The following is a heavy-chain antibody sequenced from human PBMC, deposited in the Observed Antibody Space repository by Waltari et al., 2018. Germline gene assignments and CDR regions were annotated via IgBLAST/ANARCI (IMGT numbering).Heavy chain of an antibody. CDR2: IYPGDSDT. Sequence: EVQLVQSGAEVKKPGESLKISCKGSGYSFTSYWIGWVRQMPGKGLEWMGIIYPGDSDTRDSPAFQGQVTISADKSISTAYLQWSSLKASDTAMYYCARGVEGWSGYYTGNWFDPWGQGTLVTVSS. CDR3: ARGVEGWSGYYTGNWFDP. V-gene: IGHV5-51*01. CDR1: GYSFTSYW. D-gene: IGHD3-3*01. J-gene: IGHJ5*02.